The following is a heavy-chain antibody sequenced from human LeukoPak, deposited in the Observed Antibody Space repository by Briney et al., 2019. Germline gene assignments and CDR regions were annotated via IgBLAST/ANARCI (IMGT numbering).Heavy chain of an antibody. CDR2: IYYSGST. CDR1: GGSVSSGSYY. J-gene: IGHJ4*02. D-gene: IGHD3-22*01. V-gene: IGHV4-61*01. Sequence: PSETLSLTCSVSGGSVSSGSYYWSWSRQPPGRGLGWIGYIYYSGSTNYNPSLKSRVTISVDTSKNQFSLKLSSVNAANTAVYYCARGVPDSSGYYFDYWGQGTLVTVSS. CDR3: ARGVPDSSGYYFDY.